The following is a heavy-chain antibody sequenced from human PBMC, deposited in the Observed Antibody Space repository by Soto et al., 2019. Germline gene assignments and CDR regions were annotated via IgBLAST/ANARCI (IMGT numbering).Heavy chain of an antibody. V-gene: IGHV4-34*01. CDR1: GGSFSGYY. J-gene: IGHJ3*02. CDR3: ARTVTLRLRAFDI. D-gene: IGHD2-21*02. Sequence: SETLSLTCAVYGGSFSGYYWSWIRQPPGKGLEWIGEINHSGSTNYNPSLKSRVTISVDTSKNQFSLKLSSVTAADTAVYYCARTVTLRLRAFDIWGQGTMVTVSS. CDR2: INHSGST.